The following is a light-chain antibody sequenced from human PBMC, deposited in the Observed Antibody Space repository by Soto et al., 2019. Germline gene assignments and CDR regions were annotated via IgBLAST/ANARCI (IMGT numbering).Light chain of an antibody. Sequence: EIVMTQYPATLSVSPGERATFSCRASQSVSSNLAWYQQKSCQAPRLLIYGASTRATGIPARFSGSGSGTEFTLTISSLQSEDFAVYYCHQYDNWPPWTFGQGTKVDI. V-gene: IGKV3D-15*01. CDR1: QSVSSN. J-gene: IGKJ1*01. CDR3: HQYDNWPPWT. CDR2: GAS.